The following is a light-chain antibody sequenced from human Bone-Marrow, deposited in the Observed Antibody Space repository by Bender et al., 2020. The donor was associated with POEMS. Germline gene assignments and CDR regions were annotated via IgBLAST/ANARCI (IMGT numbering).Light chain of an antibody. V-gene: IGLV1-44*01. CDR1: SSNIGTNP. CDR3: AAWEDRLNGWV. J-gene: IGLJ3*02. Sequence: QSVLTQPPSVSEAPRQRVTISCSGSSSNIGTNPVNWYQQLPGTAPKLLIYINNQRPSGVPDRFSGSKSGTSASLAISGLQSEDEADYYCAAWEDRLNGWVFGGGTKLTVL. CDR2: INN.